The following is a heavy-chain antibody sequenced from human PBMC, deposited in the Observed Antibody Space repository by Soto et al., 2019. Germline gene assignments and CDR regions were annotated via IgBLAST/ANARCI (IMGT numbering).Heavy chain of an antibody. J-gene: IGHJ6*02. CDR1: GYSFTSYW. V-gene: IGHV5-10-1*01. Sequence: GESLKISCKGSGYSFTSYWISWVRQMPGKGLEWMGRIDPSDSYTNYSPSFQGHVTISADKSISTAYLRWSSLKASDTAMYYCARREVTTDYYYGMDVWGQGTTVTVSS. CDR3: ARREVTTDYYYGMDV. D-gene: IGHD4-4*01. CDR2: IDPSDSYT.